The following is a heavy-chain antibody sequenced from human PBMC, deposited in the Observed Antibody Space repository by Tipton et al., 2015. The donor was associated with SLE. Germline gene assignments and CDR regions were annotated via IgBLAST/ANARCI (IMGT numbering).Heavy chain of an antibody. D-gene: IGHD3-22*01. V-gene: IGHV1-2*02. CDR1: GYTFTGYY. J-gene: IGHJ5*02. CDR3: ARGYYDSRSWFDP. CDR2: INPYNGGA. Sequence: VQSGAEVKKPGASVRVSCKASGYTFTGYYIHWVRQAPGQGLEYMGWINPYNGGANSAQKFQGRVTMTRDTSISTAYMELSRLRSDDTAIYYCARGYYDSRSWFDPWGQGTLVTVS.